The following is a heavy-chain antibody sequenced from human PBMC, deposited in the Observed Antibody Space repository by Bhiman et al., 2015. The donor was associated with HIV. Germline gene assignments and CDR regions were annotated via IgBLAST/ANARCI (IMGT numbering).Heavy chain of an antibody. V-gene: IGHV3-30*03. CDR2: IPFDGSNK. D-gene: IGHD2-15*01. Sequence: QVHLVESGGGVVQPGRSLRLSCAASGFTFSTYGMHWVRQAPGKGLEWVTFIPFDGSNKYYADSVKGRFTISRDNSKNILFLQMNSLRAEDTAVYYCAGQCTSGSCYGLDYWGQGTLVTVSS. CDR1: GFTFSTYG. CDR3: AGQCTSGSCYGLDY. J-gene: IGHJ4*02.